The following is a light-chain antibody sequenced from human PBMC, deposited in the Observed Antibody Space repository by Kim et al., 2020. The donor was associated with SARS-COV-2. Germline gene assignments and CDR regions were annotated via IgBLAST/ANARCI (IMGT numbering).Light chain of an antibody. CDR1: QSISST. CDR3: QQYNGWPRT. V-gene: IGKV3-15*01. J-gene: IGKJ1*01. CDR2: GAS. Sequence: SPGERATLSCRASQSISSTLAWYQQNPGQPPRLLISGASTRATGIPARFSGSGSGTEFTLTINSLQSEDFAVYYCQQYNGWPRTFGQGTKVDIK.